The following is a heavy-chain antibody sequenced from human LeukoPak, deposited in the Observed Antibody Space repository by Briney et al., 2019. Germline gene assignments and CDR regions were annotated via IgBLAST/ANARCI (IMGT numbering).Heavy chain of an antibody. CDR1: GGSISSYY. CDR2: IFYSGST. CDR3: ARVGGSGSYYEYDAFDI. J-gene: IGHJ3*02. D-gene: IGHD3-10*01. V-gene: IGHV4-59*01. Sequence: SETLSLTCTVSGGSISSYYWSWIRQPPGKGLGWIGFIFYSGSTNYNPSLKSRVTISVDTSKNQFSLKLSSVTAADTAVYYCARVGGSGSYYEYDAFDIWGQGTMVTVSS.